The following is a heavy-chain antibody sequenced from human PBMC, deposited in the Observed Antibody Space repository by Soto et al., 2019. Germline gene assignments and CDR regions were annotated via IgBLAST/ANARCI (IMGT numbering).Heavy chain of an antibody. CDR1: GYTFTGYY. V-gene: IGHV1-2*04. CDR2: INPNSGGT. D-gene: IGHD3-16*02. J-gene: IGHJ6*02. Sequence: ASVKVSCKASGYTFTGYYMHWVRQAPGQGLEWMGWINPNSGGTNYAQKFQGWVTMTRDTSISTAYMELSRLRSDDTAVYYCARAYDYVWGSYRPYYYYYGMDVWGPGTTVTVSS. CDR3: ARAYDYVWGSYRPYYYYYGMDV.